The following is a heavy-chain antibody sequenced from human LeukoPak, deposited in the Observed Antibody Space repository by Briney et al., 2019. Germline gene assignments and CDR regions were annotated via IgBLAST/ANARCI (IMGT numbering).Heavy chain of an antibody. J-gene: IGHJ6*02. CDR2: MNPNSGNT. Sequence: ASVKVSCKTSGYSFTSYDINWVRQAPGQGLEWMGWMNPNSGNTGYAQKFQGRVTMTRNTSISTAYMELSSLRSEDTAVYYCARGDHPRRYYYYYYGMDVWGQGTTVTVSS. CDR1: GYSFTSYD. V-gene: IGHV1-8*01. D-gene: IGHD1-14*01. CDR3: ARGDHPRRYYYYYYGMDV.